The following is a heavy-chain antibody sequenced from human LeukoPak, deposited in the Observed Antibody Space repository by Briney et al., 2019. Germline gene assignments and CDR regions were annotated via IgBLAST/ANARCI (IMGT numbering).Heavy chain of an antibody. CDR1: GYSISSGYY. V-gene: IGHV4-38-2*02. CDR2: IHTSGST. CDR3: ARVVYSYGYSDY. Sequence: SETLSLTCTVSGYSISSGYYWGWIRQPPGKGLEWIGRIHTSGSTNYNPSLKSRVTMSVDTSKNQFSLKLRSVTAADTAVYYCARVVYSYGYSDYWGQGTLVTVSS. D-gene: IGHD5-18*01. J-gene: IGHJ4*02.